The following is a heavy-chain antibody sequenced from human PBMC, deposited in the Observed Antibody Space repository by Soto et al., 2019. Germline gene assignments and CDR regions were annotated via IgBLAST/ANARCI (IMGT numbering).Heavy chain of an antibody. D-gene: IGHD2-15*01. CDR2: ISYDGSNK. CDR1: GFTFSSYG. J-gene: IGHJ4*02. CDR3: AKPRGSREDYSESVGAFGY. V-gene: IGHV3-30*18. Sequence: QVQLVESGGGVVQPGRSLRLSCAASGFTFSSYGMHWVRQAPGKGLDWVAVISYDGSNKYYADSVKGRFTISRDNSKNTLYLKMTSMRAEDTAVYYCAKPRGSREDYSESVGAFGYWGQGTLVTVSS.